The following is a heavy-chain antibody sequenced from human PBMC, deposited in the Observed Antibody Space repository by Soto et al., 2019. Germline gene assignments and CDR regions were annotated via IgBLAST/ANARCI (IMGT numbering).Heavy chain of an antibody. CDR3: VRYSSRWSNVNWFDP. CDR1: GGTFSSYA. V-gene: IGHV1-69*01. D-gene: IGHD6-13*01. CDR2: IIPIFGSA. J-gene: IGHJ5*02. Sequence: QVQLVQSGAEVKKPGSSVKVSCKASGGTFSSYAISWVRQAPGQGLEWMGGIIPIFGSANYAQKFQGRVTITADESTSTAYMERSSLRSEDTAVYYCVRYSSRWSNVNWFDPWGQGPLVTVSS.